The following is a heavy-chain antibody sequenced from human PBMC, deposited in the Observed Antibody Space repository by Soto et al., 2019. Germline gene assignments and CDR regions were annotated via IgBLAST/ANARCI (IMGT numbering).Heavy chain of an antibody. CDR1: GFTFSSYW. Sequence: PGGSLRLSCAASGFTFSSYWMHWVRQAPGKGLVWVSRINSDGSSTSYADSVKGRFTISRDNAKNTLYLQMNSLRAEDTAVYYCASGVYFGGAFDIWGQGTMVTVSS. J-gene: IGHJ3*02. CDR2: INSDGSST. CDR3: ASGVYFGGAFDI. D-gene: IGHD3-16*01. V-gene: IGHV3-74*01.